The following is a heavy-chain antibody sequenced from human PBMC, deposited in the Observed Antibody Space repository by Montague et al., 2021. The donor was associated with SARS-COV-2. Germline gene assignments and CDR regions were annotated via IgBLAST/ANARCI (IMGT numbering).Heavy chain of an antibody. CDR2: INHSGST. D-gene: IGHD3-16*02. J-gene: IGHJ5*02. Sequence: SETLSLTCAVYGGSLSGYYWSWIRQPPGKGLEWIGEINHSGSTNYNPSLKSRVTISVDTSKNQFSLKLSSVTAADTAVYYCAGGYDYVWGSYRYLHWFDPWGQGTMVTVSS. CDR1: GGSLSGYY. V-gene: IGHV4-34*01. CDR3: AGGYDYVWGSYRYLHWFDP.